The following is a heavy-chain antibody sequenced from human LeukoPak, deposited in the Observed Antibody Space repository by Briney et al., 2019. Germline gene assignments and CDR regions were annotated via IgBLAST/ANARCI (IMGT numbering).Heavy chain of an antibody. CDR3: AKDRIAVAATPLDY. CDR2: ISGSGGST. D-gene: IGHD6-19*01. V-gene: IGHV3-23*01. J-gene: IGHJ4*02. CDR1: GFTFSSYA. Sequence: RGGSLRLPCAASGFTFSSYAMSWVRQAPGKGLEWVSAISGSGGSTYYADSVKGRFTISRDNSKNTLYLQMNSLRAEDTAVYYCAKDRIAVAATPLDYWGQGTLVTVSS.